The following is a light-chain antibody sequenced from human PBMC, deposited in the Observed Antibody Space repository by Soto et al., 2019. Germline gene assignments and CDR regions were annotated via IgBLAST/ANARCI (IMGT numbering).Light chain of an antibody. CDR2: GAS. V-gene: IGKV3-15*01. CDR1: QSVSNN. Sequence: EIVMTQSPTTLSVSPGERATLSCRASQSVSNNLAWYQQRPGRAPRLLIYGASTRATGIPARFSGSGSGTEFTLTISSPQSEDFAVYHCQHYDNLPLTFGGGTKVEIK. J-gene: IGKJ4*01. CDR3: QHYDNLPLT.